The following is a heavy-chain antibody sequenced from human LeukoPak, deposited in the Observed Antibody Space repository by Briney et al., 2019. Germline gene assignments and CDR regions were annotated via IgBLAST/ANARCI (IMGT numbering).Heavy chain of an antibody. CDR2: IYSGGST. CDR3: ARAVPLMGGYFDY. D-gene: IGHD1-26*01. V-gene: IGHV3-66*02. J-gene: IGHJ4*02. CDR1: GFTVSSNY. Sequence: GSLRLSCAASGFTVSSNYMSWVRQAPGKGLEWVSVIYSGGSTYYADSVKGRFTISRDNSKNTLYLQMNSLRAEDTAVYYCARAVPLMGGYFDYWGQGTLVTVSS.